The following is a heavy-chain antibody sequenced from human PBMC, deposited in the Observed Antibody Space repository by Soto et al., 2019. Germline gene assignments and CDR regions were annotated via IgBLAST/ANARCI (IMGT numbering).Heavy chain of an antibody. CDR2: IIPIFSTA. V-gene: IGHV1-69*13. D-gene: IGHD5-18*01. J-gene: IGHJ4*02. Sequence: SVKVSRKASGGTFSSYAISWVRQAPGQGLEWMGGIIPIFSTANYAQKFQGRVTITADESTSTAYMELSSLRSEDTAVYYCARDRPGYSYGIAFDYWGQGTLVTVSS. CDR1: GGTFSSYA. CDR3: ARDRPGYSYGIAFDY.